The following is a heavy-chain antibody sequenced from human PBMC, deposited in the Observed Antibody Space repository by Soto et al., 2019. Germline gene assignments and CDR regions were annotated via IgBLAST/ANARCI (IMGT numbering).Heavy chain of an antibody. Sequence: ASVTVSCKASGYTFTSYDINWVRQAPGQGLEWMGIINPSGGSTSYAQKFQGRVTMTRDTSTSTVYMELSSLRSEDTAVYYCARERADMTTVTTAGYYYGMDVWGQGTTVTVSS. CDR1: GYTFTSYD. D-gene: IGHD4-17*01. CDR3: ARERADMTTVTTAGYYYGMDV. J-gene: IGHJ6*02. V-gene: IGHV1-46*01. CDR2: INPSGGST.